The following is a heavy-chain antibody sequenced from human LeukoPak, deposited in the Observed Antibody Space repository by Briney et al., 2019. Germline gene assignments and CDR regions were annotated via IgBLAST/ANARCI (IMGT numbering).Heavy chain of an antibody. V-gene: IGHV3-49*03. Sequence: GGSLRLSCTASGFTFGDYAMSWFRQAPGKGLEWVGFIRSKAYGGTTEYAASVKGRFTISRDDSKSIAYLQMNSLKTEDTAVYYCTRGYSSGWYADWFDPWGQGTPVTVSS. CDR2: IRSKAYGGTT. J-gene: IGHJ5*02. CDR3: TRGYSSGWYADWFDP. D-gene: IGHD6-19*01. CDR1: GFTFGDYA.